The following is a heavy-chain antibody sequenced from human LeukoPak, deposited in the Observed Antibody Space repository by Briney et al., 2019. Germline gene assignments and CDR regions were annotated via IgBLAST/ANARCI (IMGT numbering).Heavy chain of an antibody. CDR3: ARGYYDSSGYSPLGY. D-gene: IGHD3-22*01. J-gene: IGHJ4*02. V-gene: IGHV1-2*02. Sequence: ASVKVSCKASGYTFTGYYMHWVRQAPGQGLEWMGWINPNSGGTNYAQKFQGRVTMTRDTSISTAYMELSRLRSDDTAVYYCARGYYDSSGYSPLGYWGQGTLVTVSS. CDR1: GYTFTGYY. CDR2: INPNSGGT.